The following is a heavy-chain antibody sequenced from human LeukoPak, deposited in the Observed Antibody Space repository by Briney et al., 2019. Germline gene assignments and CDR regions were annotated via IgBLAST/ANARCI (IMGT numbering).Heavy chain of an antibody. V-gene: IGHV3-7*01. J-gene: IGHJ4*02. Sequence: PGGSLRLSCAAPGFTFSSYWMSWVRQAPGKGLEWVANIKQDGSEKYYVDSVKGRFTISRDNAKNSLYLQMNSLRAEDTAVYYCARVRGSYYPFDYWGQGTLVTVSS. CDR3: ARVRGSYYPFDY. CDR2: IKQDGSEK. CDR1: GFTFSSYW. D-gene: IGHD1-26*01.